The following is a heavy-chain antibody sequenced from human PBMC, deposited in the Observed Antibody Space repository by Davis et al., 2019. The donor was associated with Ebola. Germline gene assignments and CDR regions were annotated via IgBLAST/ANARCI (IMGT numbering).Heavy chain of an antibody. J-gene: IGHJ4*02. Sequence: PGGSLRLSCAASGFTFSSYAMHWVRQAPGKVLEWVAVISYDGSNKYYADSVKGRFTISRDNSKNTLYLQMNSLRAEDTAVYYCAKCGTYYDFWSGPGLQDYWGQGTLVTVSS. CDR3: AKCGTYYDFWSGPGLQDY. CDR2: ISYDGSNK. CDR1: GFTFSSYA. V-gene: IGHV3-30-3*02. D-gene: IGHD3-3*01.